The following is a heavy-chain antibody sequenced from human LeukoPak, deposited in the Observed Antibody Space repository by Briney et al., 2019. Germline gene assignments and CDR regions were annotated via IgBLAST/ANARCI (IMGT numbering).Heavy chain of an antibody. CDR3: ARDANSGSYYVDIDY. CDR2: ISYDGTNK. Sequence: GGSLRLSCAASGFTFNTFAMHWVRQAPGKGLEWVALISYDGTNKYYADSVKGRFTISRDNSKNTLYLEMNSLRAEDTAVYYCARDANSGSYYVDIDYWGQGTLVTVSS. D-gene: IGHD1-26*01. J-gene: IGHJ4*02. CDR1: GFTFNTFA. V-gene: IGHV3-30*04.